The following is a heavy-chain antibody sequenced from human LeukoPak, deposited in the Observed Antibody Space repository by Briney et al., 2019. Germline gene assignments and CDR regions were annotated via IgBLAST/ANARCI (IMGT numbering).Heavy chain of an antibody. CDR2: ISWNSGSI. J-gene: IGHJ2*01. V-gene: IGHV3-9*01. CDR1: GFTFDDYA. Sequence: PGRSLRLSCAASGFTFDDYAMHWVRQAPGKGLEWVSGISWNSGSIGYADSVKGRFTISRDNAKNSPYLQMNSLRAEDTALYYCAKDSSSSSQDWYFDLWGRGTLVTVSS. CDR3: AKDSSSSSQDWYFDL. D-gene: IGHD6-6*01.